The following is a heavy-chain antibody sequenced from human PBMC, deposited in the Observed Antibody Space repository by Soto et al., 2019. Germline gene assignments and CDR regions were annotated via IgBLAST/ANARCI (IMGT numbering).Heavy chain of an antibody. CDR3: VKNSGWFNT. D-gene: IGHD3-10*01. CDR2: ITAGGGIT. J-gene: IGHJ5*02. CDR1: GFTFSTYG. Sequence: PGGSLRLSCAASGFTFSTYGMSWVRQAPGKGLEWVSAITAGGGITYYADSVKGRFTISRDNSRNTVYLQMNSLRGDDTALYYCVKNSGWFNTWGQGALVTVSS. V-gene: IGHV3-23*01.